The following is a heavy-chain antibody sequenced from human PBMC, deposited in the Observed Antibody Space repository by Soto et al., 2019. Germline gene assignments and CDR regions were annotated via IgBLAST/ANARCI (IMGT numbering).Heavy chain of an antibody. CDR2: ISGSGGST. CDR3: AKEPSSIAARRHFDY. D-gene: IGHD6-6*01. CDR1: GFPFSSYA. V-gene: IGHV3-23*01. J-gene: IGHJ4*02. Sequence: PGGSLRLSCAASGFPFSSYAMSGVRQAPGKGLEWVSAISGSGGSTYYADSVKGRFTISRDNSKNTLYLQMNSLRAEDTAVYYCAKEPSSIAARRHFDYWGQGTLVTVSS.